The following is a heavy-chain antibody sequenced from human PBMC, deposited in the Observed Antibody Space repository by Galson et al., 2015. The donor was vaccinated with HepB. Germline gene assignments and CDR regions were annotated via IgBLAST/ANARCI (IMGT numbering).Heavy chain of an antibody. CDR1: GFIFSDYY. Sequence: SLRLSCAASGFIFSDYYMSWIRQAPGKGLEWISYISSSGNTRYYADSVKGRFTISRDNAKNSLYLQMNSLRAEDTAVYYCAKTALGWFDPWGQGTLVTVSS. V-gene: IGHV3-11*01. CDR3: AKTALGWFDP. J-gene: IGHJ5*02. CDR2: ISSSGNTR. D-gene: IGHD6-25*01.